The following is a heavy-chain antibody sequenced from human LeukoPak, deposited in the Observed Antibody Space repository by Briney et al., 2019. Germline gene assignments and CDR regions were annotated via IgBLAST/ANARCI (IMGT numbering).Heavy chain of an antibody. Sequence: PGGSLRLSCAASGFTFDDYAMHWVRQAPGKGLEWVSGISWNSGSIGYADSVKGRFTISRDNAKNSLYLQMNSLRAEDTAVYYCARDLSSSIDYWGQGTLVTVSS. D-gene: IGHD6-6*01. CDR2: ISWNSGSI. V-gene: IGHV3-9*01. CDR1: GFTFDDYA. CDR3: ARDLSSSIDY. J-gene: IGHJ4*02.